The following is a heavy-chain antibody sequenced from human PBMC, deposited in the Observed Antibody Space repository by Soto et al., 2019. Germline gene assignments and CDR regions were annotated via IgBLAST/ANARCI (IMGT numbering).Heavy chain of an antibody. CDR3: ARGSGIAARGGLDY. CDR1: GGSISSYY. V-gene: IGHV4-59*01. D-gene: IGHD6-6*01. J-gene: IGHJ4*02. Sequence: SETLSLTCTVSGGSISSYYWSWIRQPPGKGLEWIGYIYYSGSTNYNPSLKSRVTISVDTSKNQFSLRLSSVTAADTAVYYCARGSGIAARGGLDYWGQGTLVTVSS. CDR2: IYYSGST.